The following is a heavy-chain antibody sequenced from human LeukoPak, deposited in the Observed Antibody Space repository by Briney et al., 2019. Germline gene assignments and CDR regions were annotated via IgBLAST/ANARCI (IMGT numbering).Heavy chain of an antibody. Sequence: SGGSLRLSCAASGFTFSSCEMNWVRQAPGKGLEWLSYISNSGSSKYYADSVKGRFTISRDNAENSLYLQMSSLRAEDTAVYYCARVSLGNNYGSGSYDYWGQGTLVTVSS. D-gene: IGHD3-10*01. CDR3: ARVSLGNNYGSGSYDY. CDR1: GFTFSSCE. CDR2: ISNSGSSK. J-gene: IGHJ4*02. V-gene: IGHV3-48*03.